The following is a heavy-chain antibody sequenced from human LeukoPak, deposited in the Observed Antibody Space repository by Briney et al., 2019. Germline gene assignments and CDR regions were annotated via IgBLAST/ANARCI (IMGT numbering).Heavy chain of an antibody. Sequence: GGSLRLSWAASGFTFSSYWMSWVRQAPGKGLEWVANIKQDGSEKYYVDSVKGRFTISRDNAKNSLYLQMNSLRAEDTALYYCARACESSSPGFMDVWGKGTTVTVSS. CDR1: GFTFSSYW. CDR2: IKQDGSEK. V-gene: IGHV3-7*01. D-gene: IGHD6-13*01. J-gene: IGHJ6*03. CDR3: ARACESSSPGFMDV.